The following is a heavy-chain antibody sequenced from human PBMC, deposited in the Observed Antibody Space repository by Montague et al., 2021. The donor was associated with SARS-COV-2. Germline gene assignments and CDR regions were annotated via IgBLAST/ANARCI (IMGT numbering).Heavy chain of an antibody. Sequence: SETLSLTCTVSGGSISNYYWSWIRQPPGRGLEWIGYINYSGSTDYSSSLKSRVTISLDTSKNQFSLKVTSVTAADTAVYFCARGMIRGVTTPFDYWGQGSQVTVSS. CDR3: ARGMIRGVTTPFDY. CDR1: GGSISNYY. CDR2: INYSGST. V-gene: IGHV4-59*01. J-gene: IGHJ4*02. D-gene: IGHD3-10*01.